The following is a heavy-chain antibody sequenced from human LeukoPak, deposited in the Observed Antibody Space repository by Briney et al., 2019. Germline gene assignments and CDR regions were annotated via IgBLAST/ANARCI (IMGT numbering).Heavy chain of an antibody. J-gene: IGHJ4*02. CDR1: GFTFSSSA. D-gene: IGHD3-22*01. CDR2: IGGSGAGT. Sequence: PGGSLRLSCAASGFTFSSSAMSWVRQAPGKGLKWVSGIGGSGAGTYYAVSVKGRFTISRDNSKNTLYLQMNSLRAEDTAVYYCATTLHSGYYDLYWGQGTLVTVSS. V-gene: IGHV3-23*01. CDR3: ATTLHSGYYDLY.